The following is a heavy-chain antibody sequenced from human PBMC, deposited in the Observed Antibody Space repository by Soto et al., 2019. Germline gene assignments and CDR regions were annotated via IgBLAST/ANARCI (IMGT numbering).Heavy chain of an antibody. CDR3: ARESSWFDP. V-gene: IGHV4-59*01. CDR1: GGSFSGYY. Sequence: SETLSLTCTVSGGSFSGYYWSWIRQPPGKGLEWIGYIYYSGSTNYNPSLKSRVTISVDTSKNQFSLKLSSVTAADTAVYYCARESSWFDPWGQGTLVTVSS. CDR2: IYYSGST. J-gene: IGHJ5*02.